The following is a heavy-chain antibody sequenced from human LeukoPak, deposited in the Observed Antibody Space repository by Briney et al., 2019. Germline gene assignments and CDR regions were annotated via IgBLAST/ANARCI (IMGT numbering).Heavy chain of an antibody. V-gene: IGHV3-11*01. CDR3: ASISDWGQEDY. D-gene: IGHD7-27*01. CDR1: GFTFSDYY. J-gene: IGHJ4*02. Sequence: GGSLRLSCAASGFTFSDYYMTWIRQAPGKGLEWVSYISSSGSAIYYADSVRGRFTISRDNAKNSLYLQMNSLRAEDTAVYYCASISDWGQEDYWGQGTLLTVSS. CDR2: ISSSGSAI.